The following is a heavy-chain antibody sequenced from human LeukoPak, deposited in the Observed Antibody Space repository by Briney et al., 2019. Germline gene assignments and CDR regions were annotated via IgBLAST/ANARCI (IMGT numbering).Heavy chain of an antibody. J-gene: IGHJ4*02. V-gene: IGHV3-33*08. CDR1: GFTFSSYA. Sequence: GRSLRLSCAASGFTFSSYAMHWVRQAPGKGLEWVAVIWYDGSNKYYADSVKGRFTISRDNSKNTLYLQMNSLRAEDTAVYYCARDKYGGPGGFFDYWGQGTLVTASS. CDR3: ARDKYGGPGGFFDY. D-gene: IGHD4-23*01. CDR2: IWYDGSNK.